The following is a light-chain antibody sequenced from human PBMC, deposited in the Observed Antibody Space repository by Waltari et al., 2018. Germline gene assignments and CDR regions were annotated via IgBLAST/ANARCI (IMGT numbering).Light chain of an antibody. J-gene: IGLJ3*02. CDR3: QSYDTSLSVV. CDR1: GPNIRAGYD. Sequence: QSVLTPPPSVSGAPGQRVTISCTGSGPNIRAGYDGHWYQQLPRAAPKLLIYGSTSRPLGVPARFFGSTSGTSASLAITGLQAEDEADYYCQSYDTSLSVVFGGGTKLTVL. V-gene: IGLV1-40*01. CDR2: GST.